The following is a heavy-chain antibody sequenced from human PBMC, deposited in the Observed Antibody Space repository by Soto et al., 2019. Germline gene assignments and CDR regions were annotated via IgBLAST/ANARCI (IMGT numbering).Heavy chain of an antibody. D-gene: IGHD4-4*01. CDR1: GFTFSGYY. CDR2: ISGSSSAI. V-gene: IGHV3-11*01. J-gene: IGHJ4*02. Sequence: QVQLVESGGGLVKPGGSLRLSCAASGFTFSGYYMNWIRQAPGKGLEWLSSISGSSSAISYADSVKGRFTISRDNARNSLYLQINSLRAEDTAVYYCARDYSNCGFDYWGQGTLVTVSS. CDR3: ARDYSNCGFDY.